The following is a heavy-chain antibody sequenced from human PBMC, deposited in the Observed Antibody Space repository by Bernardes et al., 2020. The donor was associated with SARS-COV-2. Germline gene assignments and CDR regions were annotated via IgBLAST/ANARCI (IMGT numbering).Heavy chain of an antibody. V-gene: IGHV4-59*01. D-gene: IGHD4-17*01. Sequence: SETLSLTCTVSGGSISSYYWSWIRQPPGKGLEWIGYIYYSGSTNYNPSLKSRVTISVDTSKNQFSLKLSSVTAADTAVYYCARSNYGDYSQFGMDVWGQGTTVTVSS. J-gene: IGHJ6*02. CDR3: ARSNYGDYSQFGMDV. CDR1: GGSISSYY. CDR2: IYYSGST.